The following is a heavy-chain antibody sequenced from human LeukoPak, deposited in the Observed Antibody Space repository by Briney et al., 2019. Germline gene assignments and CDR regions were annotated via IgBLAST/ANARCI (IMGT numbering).Heavy chain of an antibody. CDR1: GGTFSSYA. CDR2: IIPIFGTA. CDR3: ARDVVVPAATDHTIWFDP. D-gene: IGHD2-2*01. V-gene: IGHV1-69*05. J-gene: IGHJ5*02. Sequence: ASVKVSCKASGGTFSSYAISWVRQAPGQGLEWMGGIIPIFGTANYAQKFQGRVTITTDESTSTAYMELSSLRSEDTAVYYCARDVVVPAATDHTIWFDPWGQGTLVTVSS.